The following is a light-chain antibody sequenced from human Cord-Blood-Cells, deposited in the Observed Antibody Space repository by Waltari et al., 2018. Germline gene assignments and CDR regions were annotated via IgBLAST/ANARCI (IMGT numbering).Light chain of an antibody. J-gene: IGLJ1*01. V-gene: IGLV2-23*01. CDR2: EGS. CDR3: CSYAGSSTFYV. CDR1: SSDVGSYNL. Sequence: QSALTQPASVSGSPGQSIPISCTGTSSDVGSYNLVSWYQQHPGKAPKLMIYEGSKRPSGVSNRFSGSKSGNTASLTISGLRAEDEADYYCCSYAGSSTFYVFGTGTKVTVL.